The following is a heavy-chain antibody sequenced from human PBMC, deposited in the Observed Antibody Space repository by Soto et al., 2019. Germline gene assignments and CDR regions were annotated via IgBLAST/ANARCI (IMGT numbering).Heavy chain of an antibody. Sequence: QVHLVQSGAEVKKPGASVKVSCKGSGYDFTTYGITWVRQAPGQGLEWMAWISAHNGNTDYAQKLQGRVTVTRDTSTSTAYMGLRSLRPDDTAVYYFARGRYGDYWGQGALVTVSS. CDR1: GYDFTTYG. D-gene: IGHD1-1*01. V-gene: IGHV1-18*01. CDR3: ARGRYGDY. CDR2: ISAHNGNT. J-gene: IGHJ4*02.